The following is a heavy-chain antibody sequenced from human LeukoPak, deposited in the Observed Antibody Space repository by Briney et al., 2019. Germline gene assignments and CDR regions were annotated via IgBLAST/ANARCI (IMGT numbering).Heavy chain of an antibody. D-gene: IGHD3-22*01. V-gene: IGHV3-43*02. CDR3: AKDMAYGSMDRLAGYYYYGMDV. J-gene: IGHJ6*02. CDR1: GFTFNDYA. CDR2: ISGDGGST. Sequence: GGSLRLSCAASGFTFNDYAMHWVRQAPGKGLEWVSLISGDGGSTYYADSVKGRFTISRDNSKNSLYLQMNSLRTEDTALYYCAKDMAYGSMDRLAGYYYYGMDVWGQGTTVTVSS.